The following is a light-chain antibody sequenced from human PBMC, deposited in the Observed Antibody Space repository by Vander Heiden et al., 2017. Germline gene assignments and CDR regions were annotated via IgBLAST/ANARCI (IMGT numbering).Light chain of an antibody. J-gene: IGKJ2*01. CDR2: DAS. CDR1: QSVSSY. CDR3: QQRSNWPPPYT. V-gene: IGKV3-11*01. Sequence: EIVLPPSPATLSLSPGERATLSCRASQSVSSYLAWYQQKPGQAPRLLIYDASNRATGIPARFSGSGSGTDFTLTISSLEPEDFAVYYCQQRSNWPPPYTFGQGTKLEIK.